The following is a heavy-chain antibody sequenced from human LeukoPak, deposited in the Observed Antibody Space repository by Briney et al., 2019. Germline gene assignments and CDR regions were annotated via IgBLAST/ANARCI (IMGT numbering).Heavy chain of an antibody. D-gene: IGHD6-13*01. J-gene: IGHJ4*02. CDR3: AKDRYSSSWPYFDY. CDR1: GFIFSSYA. Sequence: GGSLRLSCAASGFIFSSYAMSWVRQAPGKGLEWVTAISGSGGSTYYAASVKGRYNISRDNSKNTLYLQMNSQRAEDTAVYYCAKDRYSSSWPYFDYWGQGTLVTVSS. CDR2: ISGSGGST. V-gene: IGHV3-23*01.